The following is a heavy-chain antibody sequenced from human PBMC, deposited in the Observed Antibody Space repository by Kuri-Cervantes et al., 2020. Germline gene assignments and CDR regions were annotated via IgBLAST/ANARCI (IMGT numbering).Heavy chain of an antibody. CDR1: GYTFTSYG. D-gene: IGHD6-19*01. Sequence: ASVKVSCKASGYTFTSYGISWVRQAPGQGLEWMGWISAYNGNTNYAQKLQGRVTMTTDTSTSTAYTELRSLRSDDTAVYYCARDPYSSGWSPGAFDIWGQGTMVTVSS. J-gene: IGHJ3*02. CDR3: ARDPYSSGWSPGAFDI. V-gene: IGHV1-18*01. CDR2: ISAYNGNT.